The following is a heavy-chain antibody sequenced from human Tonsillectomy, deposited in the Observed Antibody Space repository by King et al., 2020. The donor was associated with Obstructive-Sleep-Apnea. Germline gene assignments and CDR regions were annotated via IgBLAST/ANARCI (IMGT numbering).Heavy chain of an antibody. CDR1: GYTFTDYY. CDR2: INPNSGGT. Sequence: QLVQSGAEVKKPGASVKVSCKASGYTFTDYYMHWVRQAPGQGLEWLGWINPNSGGTHYEQKFQGRVTMTRDTSITTTYMELSRLRSDDTAVYYCAREQSSVAGADYWGQGTLVTVSS. CDR3: AREQSSVAGADY. D-gene: IGHD6-19*01. J-gene: IGHJ4*02. V-gene: IGHV1-2*02.